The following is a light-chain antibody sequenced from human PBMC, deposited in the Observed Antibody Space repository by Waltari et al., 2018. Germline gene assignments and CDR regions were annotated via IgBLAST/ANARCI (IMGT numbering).Light chain of an antibody. CDR3: AAWDDSLRGPV. V-gene: IGLV1-47*01. J-gene: IGLJ3*02. Sequence: QSVLTQAPSASGTPGQRVTISCSGSRSNLGRNFVFWYQLLPGMAPKLLIFRNNQRPSGVPDRFSGSKSGTSASLAISGLRSEDEADYSCAAWDDSLRGPVFGTGTKLTVL. CDR2: RNN. CDR1: RSNLGRNF.